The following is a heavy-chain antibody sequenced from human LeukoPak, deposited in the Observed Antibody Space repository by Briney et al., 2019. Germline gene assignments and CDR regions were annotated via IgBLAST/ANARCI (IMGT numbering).Heavy chain of an antibody. Sequence: SETLSLTCTVSGGSISSGSYYWSWIRQPAGKGLEWIGRIDTSGSTNYNPSLKSRVTISVDTSKNQFSLKLSSVTAADTAVYYCARASGITMIVVLNHDAFDIWGHGTMVTVSS. CDR1: GGSISSGSYY. V-gene: IGHV4-61*02. D-gene: IGHD3-22*01. CDR2: IDTSGST. J-gene: IGHJ3*02. CDR3: ARASGITMIVVLNHDAFDI.